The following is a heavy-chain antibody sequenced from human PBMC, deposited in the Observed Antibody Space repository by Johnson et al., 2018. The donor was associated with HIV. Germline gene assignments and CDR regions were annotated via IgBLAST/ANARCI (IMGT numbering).Heavy chain of an antibody. J-gene: IGHJ3*01. CDR1: GFTFSSYA. D-gene: IGHD2-21*02. CDR3: AKDVIVGGGSGDCYSTH. V-gene: IGHV3-30*18. CDR2: ISHDESNK. Sequence: VQLMESGGGLVQAGESLGLSCAASGFTFSSYAMNWVRQAPGKGLEWVAVISHDESNKYYADSVNGRFTISRDNSKNTLFLQMNSLRAEDTALYYCAKDVIVGGGSGDCYSTHWGQGTMVTVSS.